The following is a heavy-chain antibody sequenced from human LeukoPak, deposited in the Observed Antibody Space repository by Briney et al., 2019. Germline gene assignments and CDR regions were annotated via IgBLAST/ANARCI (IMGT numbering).Heavy chain of an antibody. D-gene: IGHD4-23*01. V-gene: IGHV4-61*05. Sequence: PSETLSLTCTVSGGSISSSSYYWGWIRQPPGKGLEWIGYIYYSGSTNYNPSLKSRVTISVDTSKNQFSLKLSSVTAADTAVYYCARGHTVVTDFGLNWFDPWGQGTLVAVSS. CDR2: IYYSGST. CDR1: GGSISSSSYY. J-gene: IGHJ5*02. CDR3: ARGHTVVTDFGLNWFDP.